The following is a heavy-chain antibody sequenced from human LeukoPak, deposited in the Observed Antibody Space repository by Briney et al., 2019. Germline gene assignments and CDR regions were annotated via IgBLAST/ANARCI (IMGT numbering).Heavy chain of an antibody. J-gene: IGHJ4*02. D-gene: IGHD3-10*01. CDR2: IIPIFGTA. CDR1: GGTFSSYA. CDR3: ARGAYYYGSGSYYSLDY. Sequence: SVKVSCKASGGTFSSYAISWVRQAPGQGLEWMGGIIPIFGTANYAQKFQGRVTITRNTSISTAYMELSSLRSEDTAVYYCARGAYYYGSGSYYSLDYWGQGTLVTVSS. V-gene: IGHV1-69*05.